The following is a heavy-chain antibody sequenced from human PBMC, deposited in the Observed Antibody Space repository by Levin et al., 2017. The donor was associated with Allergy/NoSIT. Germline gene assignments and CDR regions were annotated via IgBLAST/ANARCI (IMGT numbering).Heavy chain of an antibody. CDR3: ANLYSSGWYGDY. V-gene: IGHV3-30*18. CDR1: GFTFSSYG. Sequence: GGSLRLSCAASGFTFSSYGMHWVRQAPGKGLEWVAVISYDGSNKYYADSVKGRFTISRDNSKNTLYLQMNSLRAEDTAVYYCANLYSSGWYGDYWGQGTLVTVSS. J-gene: IGHJ4*02. D-gene: IGHD6-19*01. CDR2: ISYDGSNK.